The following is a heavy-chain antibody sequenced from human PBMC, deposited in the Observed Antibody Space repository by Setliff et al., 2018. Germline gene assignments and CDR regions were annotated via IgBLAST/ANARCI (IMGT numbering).Heavy chain of an antibody. CDR1: GGSISSHY. J-gene: IGHJ3*02. CDR2: IYYSGST. D-gene: IGHD3-22*01. Sequence: SSETLSLTCTVSGGSISSHYWSWIRQPPGKGLEWIGSIYYSGSTNYNPSLKSRVTISVDTSKNQFSLKLSSVTAADTAVYYCARQDGRITMIVVVMQAFDIWGQGTMVTVSS. CDR3: ARQDGRITMIVVVMQAFDI. V-gene: IGHV4-59*11.